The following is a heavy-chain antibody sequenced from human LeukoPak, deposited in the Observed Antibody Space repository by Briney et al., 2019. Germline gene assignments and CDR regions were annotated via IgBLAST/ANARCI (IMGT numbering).Heavy chain of an antibody. CDR1: GFTFSNYW. J-gene: IGHJ4*02. V-gene: IGHV3-7*01. D-gene: IGHD2-15*01. CDR3: VRDRGYSTYDY. CDR2: IKEDGGEI. Sequence: PGGSQRLSCTASGFTFSNYWMAWVRQAPGKGPEWVANIKEDGGEINYVDSVKGRFTISRDNARNSLYLQMNSLRAEDTAVYYCVRDRGYSTYDYWGQGTLASVSS.